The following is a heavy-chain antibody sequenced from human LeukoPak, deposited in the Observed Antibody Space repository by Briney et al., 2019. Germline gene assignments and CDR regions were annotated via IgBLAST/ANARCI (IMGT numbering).Heavy chain of an antibody. Sequence: GGSLRLSCAASGFTVSSNYMSCVRQAAGKGLEWVSVIYSGGSTYYADSVKGRFTISRDNSKNTLYLQMNSLRAEDTAVYYCARGGPPLYIGYDLGYWRQGTLVTVSS. D-gene: IGHD5-12*01. J-gene: IGHJ4*02. CDR3: ARGGPPLYIGYDLGY. CDR1: GFTVSSNY. CDR2: IYSGGST. V-gene: IGHV3-53*01.